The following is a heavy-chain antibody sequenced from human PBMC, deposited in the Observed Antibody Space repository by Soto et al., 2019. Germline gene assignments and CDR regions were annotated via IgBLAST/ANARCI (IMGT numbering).Heavy chain of an antibody. CDR1: SDAVLGDH. J-gene: IGHJ1*01. D-gene: IGHD2-8*01. CDR2: IRPSCGDT. CDR3: AGAGLPPNLKH. V-gene: IGHV1-2*02. Sequence: SEQASSKASSDAVLGDHLHWVLQAPEQWVERMGWIRPSCGDTDSAQKFQGRVTLPRDTATKTNYVEMNRMTSDDTAVSFCAGAGLPPNLKHWGQGARVTVSS.